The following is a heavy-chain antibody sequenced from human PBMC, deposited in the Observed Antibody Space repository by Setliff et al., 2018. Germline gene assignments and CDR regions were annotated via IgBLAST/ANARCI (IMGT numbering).Heavy chain of an antibody. CDR2: ISPDSYYI. J-gene: IGHJ3*02. V-gene: IGHV3-21*03. CDR1: GFSVSNDF. D-gene: IGHD6-25*01. CDR3: ARSPANGGHDAFDI. Sequence: PGGSLRLSCVVSGFSVSNDFMGWVRQAPGKGLEWVSSISPDSYYIYYADSIKGRFTISRDNAKSSLYLQMNSLRAEDTAVFYCARSPANGGHDAFDIWGQGTMVTVSS.